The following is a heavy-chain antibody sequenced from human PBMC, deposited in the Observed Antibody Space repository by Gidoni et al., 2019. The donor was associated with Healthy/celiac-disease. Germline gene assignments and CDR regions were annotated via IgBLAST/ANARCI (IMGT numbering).Heavy chain of an antibody. CDR3: AREGISGSDDYYYYMDV. CDR1: GYTFTGYY. CDR2: INPNSGST. D-gene: IGHD1-26*01. J-gene: IGHJ6*03. Sequence: QVQLVQSGAEVKKPGASVEVSCKASGYTFTGYYVHWVRQAPGRGLEWMGWINPNSGSTNYAQKFQGRVTMTRDTSISTAYMELSRLRSDDTAVYYCAREGISGSDDYYYYMDVWGKGTTVTVSS. V-gene: IGHV1-2*02.